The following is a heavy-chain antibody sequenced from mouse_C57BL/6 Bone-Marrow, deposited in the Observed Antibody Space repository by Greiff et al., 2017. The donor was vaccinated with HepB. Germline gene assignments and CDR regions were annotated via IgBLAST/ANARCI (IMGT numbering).Heavy chain of an antibody. CDR1: GFNIKDDY. CDR3: TLITTVVAGDFDY. CDR2: LDPENGDT. V-gene: IGHV14-4*01. J-gene: IGHJ2*01. Sequence: EVQLQQSGAELVRPGASVKLSCTASGFNIKDDYMHWVKQRPEQGLEWIGWLDPENGDTEYASKFQGKATITADTSSNTAYLQLSSLTSEDTAVYYCTLITTVVAGDFDYWGQGTTLTVSS. D-gene: IGHD1-1*01.